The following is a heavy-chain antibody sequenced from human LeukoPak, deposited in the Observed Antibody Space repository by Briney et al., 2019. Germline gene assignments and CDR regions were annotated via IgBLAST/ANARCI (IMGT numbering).Heavy chain of an antibody. CDR3: AREGGEYQLLYLVYYFDY. J-gene: IGHJ4*02. CDR1: GFTFSSYA. Sequence: PGGSLRLSCAASGFTFSSYAVHWVRQAPGKGLEWVAVIPYDGSNKYYADSVKGRFTISRDNSKNTLYLQMNSLRAEDTAVYYCAREGGEYQLLYLVYYFDYWGQGTLVTVSS. V-gene: IGHV3-30*04. CDR2: IPYDGSNK. D-gene: IGHD2-2*02.